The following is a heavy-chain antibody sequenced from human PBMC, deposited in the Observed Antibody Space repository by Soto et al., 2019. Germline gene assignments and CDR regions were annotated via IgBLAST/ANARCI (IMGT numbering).Heavy chain of an antibody. CDR1: GGTFSSYA. J-gene: IGHJ6*02. CDR3: ARDRSEYSSSWYPSPYYYYYGMDV. D-gene: IGHD6-13*01. CDR2: IIPIFGTA. Sequence: SVKVSCKASGGTFSSYAISWVRQAPGQGLEWMGGIIPIFGTANYAQKFQGRVTITADESTSTAYMELSSLRSEDTAVYYCARDRSEYSSSWYPSPYYYYYGMDVWGQGTTVTVSS. V-gene: IGHV1-69*13.